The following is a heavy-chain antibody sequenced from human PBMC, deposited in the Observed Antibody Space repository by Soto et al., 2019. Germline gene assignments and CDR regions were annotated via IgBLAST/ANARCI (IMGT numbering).Heavy chain of an antibody. Sequence: SETLSLTCTVSGGSIGSYYWSWIRQPPGKGLEWIGYIYYSGSTNYNPSLKSRVTISVDTSKNQFSLKLSSVTAADTVVYYCARDSPIVGAPENYYYYGMDVWGQGTTVTVSS. CDR3: ARDSPIVGAPENYYYYGMDV. CDR1: GGSIGSYY. J-gene: IGHJ6*02. V-gene: IGHV4-59*01. D-gene: IGHD1-26*01. CDR2: IYYSGST.